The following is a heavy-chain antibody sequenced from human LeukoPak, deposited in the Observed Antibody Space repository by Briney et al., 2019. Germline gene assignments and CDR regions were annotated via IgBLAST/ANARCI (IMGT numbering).Heavy chain of an antibody. V-gene: IGHV1-8*02. CDR2: MNPNSGNT. J-gene: IGHJ4*02. CDR1: GYTFTSYY. CDR3: ARGPQGDYVWGSYLPTLFDY. D-gene: IGHD3-16*02. Sequence: ASVKVSCKASGYTFTSYYMHWVRQATGQGLEWMGWMNPNSGNTGYAQKFQGRVTMTRNTSISTAYMELSSLRSEDTAVYYCARGPQGDYVWGSYLPTLFDYWGQGTLVTVSS.